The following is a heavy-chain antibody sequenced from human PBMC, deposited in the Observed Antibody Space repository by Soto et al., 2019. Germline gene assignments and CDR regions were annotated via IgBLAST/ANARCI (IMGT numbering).Heavy chain of an antibody. J-gene: IGHJ6*02. CDR1: GLTFSSYG. CDR2: ISYDGSNK. V-gene: IGHV3-30*18. CDR3: AKDTTVTSLYYYYGMDV. Sequence: GGCLRLSCAASGLTFSSYGMHWVRQAPGKGLEWVAVISYDGSNKYYADSVKGRFTISRDNSKNTLYLQMNSLRAEDTAVYYCAKDTTVTSLYYYYGMDVWGQGTTVTVSS. D-gene: IGHD4-4*01.